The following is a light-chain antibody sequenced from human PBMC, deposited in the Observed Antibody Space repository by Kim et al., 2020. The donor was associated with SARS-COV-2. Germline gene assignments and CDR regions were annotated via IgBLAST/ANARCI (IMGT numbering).Light chain of an antibody. CDR2: QDS. CDR1: KLGDKY. J-gene: IGLJ1*01. V-gene: IGLV3-1*01. CDR3: QAWDSSTAV. Sequence: SYELTQPPSVSVSPGQTASITCSGDKLGDKYARWYQQKPGQSPVLVIYQDSKRPSGIPERFSGSNSGNTATLTISGTQAMDEADYYCQAWDSSTAVFGTG.